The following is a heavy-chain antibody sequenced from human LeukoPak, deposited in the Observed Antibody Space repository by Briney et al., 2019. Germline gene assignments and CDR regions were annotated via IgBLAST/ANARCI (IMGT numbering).Heavy chain of an antibody. CDR3: AREPDNYYDSSGYRDY. Sequence: PSETLSLTCTVSGGSISSYYWSWIRQHPGKGLEWIGYIYYSGSTYYNPSLKSRVTISVDTSKNQFSLKLSSVTAADTAVYYCAREPDNYYDSSGYRDYWGQGTLVTVSS. CDR2: IYYSGST. CDR1: GGSISSYY. J-gene: IGHJ4*02. D-gene: IGHD3-22*01. V-gene: IGHV4-59*06.